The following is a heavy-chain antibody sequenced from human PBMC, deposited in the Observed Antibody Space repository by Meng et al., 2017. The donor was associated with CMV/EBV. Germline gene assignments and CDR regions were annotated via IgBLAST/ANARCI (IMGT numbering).Heavy chain of an antibody. V-gene: IGHV1-69*05. D-gene: IGHD3-3*01. Sequence: SVKVSCKASGGTFSSYAISWVRQAPGQGLEWMGGIIPIFGTANYAQKFQGRVTITTDESTSTAYMELSSLRSEDTAVYYCARAGGHYDFCSGYSYGMDVWGQGTTVTVSS. CDR2: IIPIFGTA. J-gene: IGHJ6*02. CDR3: ARAGGHYDFCSGYSYGMDV. CDR1: GGTFSSYA.